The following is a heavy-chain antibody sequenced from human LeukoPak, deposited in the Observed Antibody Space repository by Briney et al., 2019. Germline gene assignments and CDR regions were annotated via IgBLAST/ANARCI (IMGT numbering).Heavy chain of an antibody. V-gene: IGHV3-7*01. D-gene: IGHD2-15*01. Sequence: GGSLRLSCAASGFTFSSYWMTWVRQAPGKGLEWVAHIKEDGGEKHYVDPVKGRFTISRDNAKNSLYLQMNSLRAEDTAMYYCVRDRGYCSGGTCYALWDYWGQGTLVTVSS. J-gene: IGHJ4*02. CDR3: VRDRGYCSGGTCYALWDY. CDR1: GFTFSSYW. CDR2: IKEDGGEK.